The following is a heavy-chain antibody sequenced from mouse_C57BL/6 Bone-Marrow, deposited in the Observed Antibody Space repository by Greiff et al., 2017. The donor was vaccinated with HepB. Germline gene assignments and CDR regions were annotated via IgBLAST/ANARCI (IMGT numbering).Heavy chain of an antibody. Sequence: EVQLQESGTVLARPGASVKMSCKTSGYTFTSYWMHWVKQRPGQGLEWIGAIYPGNSDTSYNQKFKGKAKLTAVTSASTAYMELSSLTNEDSAVYYCTRRVVATPYWYFDVWGTGTTVTVSS. V-gene: IGHV1-5*01. D-gene: IGHD1-1*01. CDR3: TRRVVATPYWYFDV. CDR1: GYTFTSYW. CDR2: IYPGNSDT. J-gene: IGHJ1*03.